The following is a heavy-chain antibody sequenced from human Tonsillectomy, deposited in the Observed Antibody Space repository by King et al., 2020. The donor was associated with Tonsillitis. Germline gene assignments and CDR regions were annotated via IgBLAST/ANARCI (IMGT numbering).Heavy chain of an antibody. CDR3: ARDRPCSSASCYGGSRFDP. D-gene: IGHD2-2*01. CDR2: INPSGGTT. J-gene: IGHJ5*02. Sequence: VQLVESGAEVKKPGASVKVSCKASGYTFTSYYMHWVRQAPGQGLEWMGMINPSGGTTSYAQKFQGRVTMTRDTSTNTVYMELSSLRSEDTAVYYCARDRPCSSASCYGGSRFDPWGQGTLVTVCS. CDR1: GYTFTSYY. V-gene: IGHV1-46*01.